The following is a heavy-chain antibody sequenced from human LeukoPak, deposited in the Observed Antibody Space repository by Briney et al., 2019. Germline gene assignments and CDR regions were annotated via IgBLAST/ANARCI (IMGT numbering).Heavy chain of an antibody. D-gene: IGHD1-1*01. CDR2: IYYSGST. J-gene: IGHJ4*02. V-gene: IGHV4-30-4*08. CDR3: ARAFWNDVSRVDY. Sequence: SQTLSLTCAVSGGSISSGDYYWSWIRQPPGTGLEWIGYIYYSGSTYYNPSLKSRIIISVDTSKNMFSLKLSSVIAADTAVYYCARAFWNDVSRVDYWGQGTLVTVSS. CDR1: GGSISSGDYY.